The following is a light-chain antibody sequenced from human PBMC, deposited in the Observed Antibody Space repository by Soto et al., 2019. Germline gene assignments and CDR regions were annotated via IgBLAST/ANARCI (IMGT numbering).Light chain of an antibody. V-gene: IGLV2-23*01. J-gene: IGLJ7*01. Sequence: QSALTQPASVSGSPGQSITISCTGTSSDVGSYNLVSWYQQHPGKAPKLMIYEGSKRPSGVSNRFSGSKSGNTASLTISGLQPEDEADYYCCSYAGSSSNVEFGGGTQLTVL. CDR2: EGS. CDR1: SSDVGSYNL. CDR3: CSYAGSSSNVE.